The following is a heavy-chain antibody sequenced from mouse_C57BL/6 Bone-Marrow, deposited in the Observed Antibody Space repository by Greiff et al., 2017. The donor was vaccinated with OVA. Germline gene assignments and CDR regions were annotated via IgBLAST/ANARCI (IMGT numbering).Heavy chain of an antibody. CDR3: ARYGLLSLRVPVVSDWCKVFTKRSTTVLTGFDY. CDR2: INPNNGGT. D-gene: IGHD4-1*01. V-gene: IGHV1-26*01. CDR1: GYTFTDYY. Sequence: VQLQQSGPELVKPGASVKISCKASGYTFTDYYMNWVKQSHGKSLEWIGDINPNNGGTSYNQKFKGKATLTVDKSSSTAYMELRSLTSEDSAVYYCARYGLLSLRVPVVSDWCKVFTKRSTTVLTGFDYWGQGTTLTVSS. J-gene: IGHJ2*01.